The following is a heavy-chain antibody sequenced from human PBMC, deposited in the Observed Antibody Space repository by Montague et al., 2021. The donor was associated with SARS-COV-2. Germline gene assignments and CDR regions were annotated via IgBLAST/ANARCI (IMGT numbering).Heavy chain of an antibody. V-gene: IGHV4-39*01. J-gene: IGHJ4*02. CDR3: ARHRSTIFVGRMCGY. D-gene: IGHD3-9*01. CDR2: IYYSGST. CDR1: GGSISSSSYY. Sequence: SETLSLTCTVSGGSISSSSYYWGWIRQPPGKGLEWIGCIYYSGSTYYNPSLKSRVTISVDTSKNQFSLKLSSVTAADTAVYYCARHRSTIFVGRMCGYWGQGTLVTVSS.